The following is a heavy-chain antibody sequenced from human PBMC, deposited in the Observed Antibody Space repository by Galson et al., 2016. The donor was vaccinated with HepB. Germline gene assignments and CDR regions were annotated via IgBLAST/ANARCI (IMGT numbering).Heavy chain of an antibody. J-gene: IGHJ4*02. CDR3: ARGVGLTGPPFFDS. D-gene: IGHD1-20*01. CDR2: IYTGDNT. V-gene: IGHV3-53*01. CDR1: GFSVNNYY. Sequence: SLRLSCAAPGFSVNNYYMNWVRQAPGKGLEWISVIYTGDNTNYADSVKGRFVVSSDRSPNTLYLHLNTLRPEDTAIYFCARGVGLTGPPFFDSWGQGALVTVSS.